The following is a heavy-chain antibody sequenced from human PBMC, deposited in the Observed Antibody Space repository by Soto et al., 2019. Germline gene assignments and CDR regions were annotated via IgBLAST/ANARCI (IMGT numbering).Heavy chain of an antibody. V-gene: IGHV3-23*01. Sequence: VGSLRLSCAAPGLTFSTSGMGWVRQAPGKGLEWVSVISDRGTVYADSVKGRFTISRDNSKNMLYMQMNSLRAEDTAVYYCAKGGWLEYWGQGT. CDR3: AKGGWLEY. J-gene: IGHJ4*02. CDR1: GLTFSTSG. D-gene: IGHD6-19*01. CDR2: ISDRGT.